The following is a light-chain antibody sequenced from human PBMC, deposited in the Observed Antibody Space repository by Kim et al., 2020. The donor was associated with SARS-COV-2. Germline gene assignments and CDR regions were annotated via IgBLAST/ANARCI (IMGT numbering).Light chain of an antibody. CDR1: SSNIGSNY. V-gene: IGLV1-47*01. CDR3: AAWDDSFWV. Sequence: PGQRVTISGSGASSNIGSNYVYWYQQLPGTAPKLLIYRNNQRPSGVPDRFSGSKSGTSASLAISGLRSEDEADYYCAAWDDSFWVFGGGTQLTVL. CDR2: RNN. J-gene: IGLJ3*02.